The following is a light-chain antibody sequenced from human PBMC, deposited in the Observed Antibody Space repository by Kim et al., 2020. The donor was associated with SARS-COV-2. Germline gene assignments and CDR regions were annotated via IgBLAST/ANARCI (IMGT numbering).Light chain of an antibody. V-gene: IGKV3-20*01. Sequence: EIVLTQSPGTLSLSPVERATLSCRASQSVSSRYLAWYQQKPGQSPRLLFYGASSRATGIPDRFSGSGSGTDFTLTLSRLEPEDFAVYYCQKYGSSPLYTLGQGTNLEI. CDR1: QSVSSRY. CDR3: QKYGSSPLYT. J-gene: IGKJ2*01. CDR2: GAS.